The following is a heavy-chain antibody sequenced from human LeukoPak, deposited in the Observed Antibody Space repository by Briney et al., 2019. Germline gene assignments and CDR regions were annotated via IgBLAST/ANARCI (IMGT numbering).Heavy chain of an antibody. CDR3: ARSYDILTGYCSFDY. J-gene: IGHJ4*02. CDR2: IYYSGST. D-gene: IGHD3-9*01. V-gene: IGHV4-59*01. Sequence: PSETLSLTCTVSGGSISSYYWSWIRQPPGKGLEWIGYIYYSGSTNYNPSLKSRVTISVDTSKSQFSLKLSSVTAADTAVYYCARSYDILTGYCSFDYWGQGTLVTVSS. CDR1: GGSISSYY.